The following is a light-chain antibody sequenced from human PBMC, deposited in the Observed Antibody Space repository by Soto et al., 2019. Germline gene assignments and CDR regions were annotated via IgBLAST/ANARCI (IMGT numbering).Light chain of an antibody. J-gene: IGKJ5*01. CDR3: QQYYNWPRT. CDR1: QSVSSN. V-gene: IGKV3-15*01. Sequence: EILMTQSPATLSVSPGERATLSCRASQSVSSNVVWYQQKPGQAPRLLIYGASNRATGIPARFSGSGSGTDFSLTITSLQSEDFAVYYCQQYYNWPRTFGQGTRLEIK. CDR2: GAS.